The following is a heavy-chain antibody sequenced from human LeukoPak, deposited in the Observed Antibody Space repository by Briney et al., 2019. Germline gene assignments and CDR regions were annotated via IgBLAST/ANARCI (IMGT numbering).Heavy chain of an antibody. CDR2: INPSGVST. V-gene: IGHV1-46*01. J-gene: IGHJ4*02. CDR3: ASGYSYGYLLLDY. Sequence: ASVKVSCKASGYTFSGYYMHWVRQAPGEGLEWMGIINPSGVSTSYAQKFQGRVTMTRDTSTNTVYMELRSLRSDDTAVYYCASGYSYGYLLLDYWGQGTLVTVSS. CDR1: GYTFSGYY. D-gene: IGHD5-18*01.